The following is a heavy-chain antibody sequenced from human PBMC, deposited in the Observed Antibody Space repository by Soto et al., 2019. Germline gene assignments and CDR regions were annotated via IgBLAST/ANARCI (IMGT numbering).Heavy chain of an antibody. Sequence: QVQLQEAGPGLVKPSQTLSLTCIVSGGSISSGNHFWSWIRQPPGKGLEWIGYICYSGTAYYNSSLKRRSSISVNTSKNQFSLNLSSVAASNTSMYHCAREVITPVHQGAYEGFAVWGQGTRVTGSS. J-gene: IGHJ3*01. D-gene: IGHD2-21*01. CDR1: GGSISSGNHF. CDR3: AREVITPVHQGAYEGFAV. V-gene: IGHV4-30-4*01. CDR2: ICYSGTA.